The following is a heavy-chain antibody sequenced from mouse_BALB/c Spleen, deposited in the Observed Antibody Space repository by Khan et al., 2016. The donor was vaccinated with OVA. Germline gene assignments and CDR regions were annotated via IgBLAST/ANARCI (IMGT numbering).Heavy chain of an antibody. CDR3: ARRYYYGHWYFDV. CDR1: GYSITSDYA. D-gene: IGHD1-1*01. CDR2: ISYSGST. Sequence: EVQLQESGPGLVKPSQSLSLTCTVTGYSITSDYAWNWIRQFPGNKLEWMGYISYSGSTNFNPSLKSRISITRDTSRNQFFLQLNSVTTEDTATYYYARRYYYGHWYFDVWGAGTTVTVSS. V-gene: IGHV3-2*02. J-gene: IGHJ1*01.